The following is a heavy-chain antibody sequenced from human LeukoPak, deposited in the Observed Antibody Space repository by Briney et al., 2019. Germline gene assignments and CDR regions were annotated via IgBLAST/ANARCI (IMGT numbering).Heavy chain of an antibody. V-gene: IGHV4-34*01. CDR2: INHSGST. Sequence: PSETLSLTCAVYGGSFSGYYWSWIRQPPGKGLEWIGEINHSGSTNYNPSLKGRVTISVDTSKNQFSLKLSSVTAADTAVYYCARVRRLIAARQIPGIAAAGKGSGSYYYYCYMDVWGKGTTVTVSS. J-gene: IGHJ6*03. D-gene: IGHD6-13*01. CDR1: GGSFSGYY. CDR3: ARVRRLIAARQIPGIAAAGKGSGSYYYYCYMDV.